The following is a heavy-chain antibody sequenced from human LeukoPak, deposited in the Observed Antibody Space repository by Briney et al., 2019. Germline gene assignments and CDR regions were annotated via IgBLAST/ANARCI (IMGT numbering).Heavy chain of an antibody. CDR2: INPNSGST. V-gene: IGHV1-2*02. CDR1: GYTFTDYY. CDR3: ARDYVDNFDSYGYIALDQ. Sequence: GASVKVSFKASGYTFTDYYIHWVRQAPGQGLEWMGWINPNSGSTNYAQNLQGRVSMTRDTSISTAHMELSRLRSDDTAVYYCARDYVDNFDSYGYIALDQWGQGTLVIVSS. J-gene: IGHJ4*02. D-gene: IGHD5-18*01.